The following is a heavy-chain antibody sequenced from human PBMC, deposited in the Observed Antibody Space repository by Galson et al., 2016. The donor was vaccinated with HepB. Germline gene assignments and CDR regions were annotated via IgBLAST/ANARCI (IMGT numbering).Heavy chain of an antibody. CDR1: GFTFSTYW. J-gene: IGHJ4*02. D-gene: IGHD4-23*01. CDR2: IKPDGSEK. Sequence: SLRLSCAASGFTFSTYWMIWVRQAPGKGLEWLANIKPDGSEKYYVDSVTGRFTISRDNAKNSLYLQMNSLRAEDTAVYYCARKGFSGGYFDYWGQGALVTVSS. V-gene: IGHV3-7*01. CDR3: ARKGFSGGYFDY.